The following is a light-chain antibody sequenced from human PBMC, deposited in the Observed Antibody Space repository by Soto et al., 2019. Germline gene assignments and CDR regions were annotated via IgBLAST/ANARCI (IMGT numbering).Light chain of an antibody. V-gene: IGKV1-5*01. Sequence: DIQMTQSPSTLSASVGDRVTITCRASQSINIWLAWYQQKPGKAPKLLIYDASNLESGVPSRFSGSGSETEFTLTIRSLQPDDFATYYCQQYNGYSETFGQGTKVDIK. CDR3: QQYNGYSET. J-gene: IGKJ1*01. CDR1: QSINIW. CDR2: DAS.